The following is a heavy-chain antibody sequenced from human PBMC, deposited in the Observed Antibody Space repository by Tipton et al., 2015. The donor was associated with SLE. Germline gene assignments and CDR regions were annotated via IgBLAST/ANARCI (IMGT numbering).Heavy chain of an antibody. CDR1: GGSISSYY. V-gene: IGHV4-59*01. Sequence: TLSLTCTVSGGSISSYYWSWIRQPPGKGLEWIGYIYYSGSTNYNPSLKSRVTISVDTSKNQFSLKLSSVTAADTAVYYCARVGSGVSYWGQGTLVTVSS. CDR3: ARVGSGVSY. J-gene: IGHJ4*02. CDR2: IYYSGST. D-gene: IGHD3-10*01.